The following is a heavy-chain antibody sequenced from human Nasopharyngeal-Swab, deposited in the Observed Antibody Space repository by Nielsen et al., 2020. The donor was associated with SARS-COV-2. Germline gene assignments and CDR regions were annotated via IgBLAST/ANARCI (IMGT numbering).Heavy chain of an antibody. CDR2: IYPGDSDT. J-gene: IGHJ5*02. V-gene: IGHV5-51*01. CDR1: GYSFTSYW. CDR3: ARQTTVSDNWFDP. D-gene: IGHD4-17*01. Sequence: GGSLRLSCKGSGYSFTSYWIGWVRQLPGKGLEWMGIIYPGDSDTRYSPSFQGQVTISADKSISTAYLQWSSLKASDTAMYYCARQTTVSDNWFDPWGQGTLVTVSS.